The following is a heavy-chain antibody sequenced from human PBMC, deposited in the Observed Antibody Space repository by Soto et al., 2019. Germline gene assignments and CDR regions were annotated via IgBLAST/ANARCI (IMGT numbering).Heavy chain of an antibody. CDR1: GDSVSSNSAA. V-gene: IGHV6-1*01. CDR3: ARDAQGFGELLFFFDY. D-gene: IGHD3-10*01. CDR2: TYYRSKWYN. J-gene: IGHJ4*02. Sequence: SQTLSLTCAISGDSVSSNSAAWNWIRQSPSRGLEWLGRTYYRSKWYNDYAVSVKSRITINPDTSKNQFSLQLNSVTPEDTAVYYCARDAQGFGELLFFFDYWGQGTLVTVSS.